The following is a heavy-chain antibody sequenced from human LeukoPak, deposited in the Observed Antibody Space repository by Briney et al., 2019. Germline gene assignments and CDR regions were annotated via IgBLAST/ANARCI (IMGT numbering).Heavy chain of an antibody. V-gene: IGHV3-23*01. Sequence: GGSLRLSCAASGFTLSSYSMNWVRQAPGKGLEWVSVISDSGGSTYYADSVKGRFTISRDNSKNTLYVQMNSLRAADTAVYYCAKDRIGATSMWDAGAFDIWGQGTMVTVSS. CDR3: AKDRIGATSMWDAGAFDI. J-gene: IGHJ3*02. CDR2: ISDSGGST. CDR1: GFTLSSYS. D-gene: IGHD1-26*01.